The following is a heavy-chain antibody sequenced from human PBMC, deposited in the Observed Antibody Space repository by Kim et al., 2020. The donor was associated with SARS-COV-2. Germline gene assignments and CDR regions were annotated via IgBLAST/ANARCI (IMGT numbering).Heavy chain of an antibody. J-gene: IGHJ3*02. V-gene: IGHV4-59*01. CDR1: GGSISSYY. Sequence: SETLSLTCTVSGGSISSYYWSWIRQPPGKGLEWIGYIYYSGSTNYNPSLKSRVTISVDTSKNQFSLKLSSVTAADTAVYYCARDMVLRYFDWLSPPGAFDIWGQGTMVTVSS. CDR3: ARDMVLRYFDWLSPPGAFDI. CDR2: IYYSGST. D-gene: IGHD3-9*01.